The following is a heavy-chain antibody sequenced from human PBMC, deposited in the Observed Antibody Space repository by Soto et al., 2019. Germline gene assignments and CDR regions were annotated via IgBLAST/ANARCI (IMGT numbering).Heavy chain of an antibody. D-gene: IGHD6-19*01. Sequence: QVQLVESGGGVVQPGRSLRLSCAASGFTFSSYGMNWVRQAPRKRLKWVAVISYDGSNKYYADSVKGRFTISRDNSKNTLYLQMNSLRAEDTAVYYCAKDRRVVAVAAPFDYWGQGTLVTVSS. CDR2: ISYDGSNK. CDR3: AKDRRVVAVAAPFDY. V-gene: IGHV3-30*18. J-gene: IGHJ4*02. CDR1: GFTFSSYG.